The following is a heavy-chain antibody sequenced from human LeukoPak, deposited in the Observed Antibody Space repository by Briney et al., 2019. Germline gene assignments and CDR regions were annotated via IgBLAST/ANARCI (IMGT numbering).Heavy chain of an antibody. V-gene: IGHV4-34*01. CDR3: ARASPITIFGVATSYYFDY. Sequence: SETLSLTCAVYGGSFSGSYWSWIRQPPGKGLEWIGEINHSGSTNYNPSLKSRVTMSVDTSKNQFSLKLSSVTAADTAVYYCARASPITIFGVATSYYFDYWGQGTLVTVSS. CDR2: INHSGST. CDR1: GGSFSGSY. J-gene: IGHJ4*02. D-gene: IGHD3-3*01.